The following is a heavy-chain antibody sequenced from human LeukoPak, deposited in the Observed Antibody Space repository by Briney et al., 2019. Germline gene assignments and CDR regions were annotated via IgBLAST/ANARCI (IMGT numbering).Heavy chain of an antibody. CDR1: GFTFSSYS. Sequence: GGSLRLSCAASGFTFSSYSMNWVRQAPGKGLEWVANIKQDGSEKYYVDSVKGRFTISRDNAKNSLYLQMNSLRAEDTAVYYCARGELWSDYWGQGTLVTVSS. CDR2: IKQDGSEK. J-gene: IGHJ4*02. D-gene: IGHD5-18*01. V-gene: IGHV3-7*01. CDR3: ARGELWSDY.